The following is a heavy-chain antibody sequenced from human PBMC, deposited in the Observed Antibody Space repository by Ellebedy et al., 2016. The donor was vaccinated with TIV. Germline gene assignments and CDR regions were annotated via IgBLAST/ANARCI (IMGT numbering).Heavy chain of an antibody. CDR2: IKEDGSEK. CDR3: ARGEGWIDN. D-gene: IGHD5-24*01. CDR1: GFTFSGYW. Sequence: GESLKISXAASGFTFSGYWISWVRQAPGKGLEWVAKIKEDGSEKYYVDSVKGRFTISRDNAKNSLYLQMNSLRAEDTAVYFCARGEGWIDNWGQGTLVTVSS. J-gene: IGHJ4*02. V-gene: IGHV3-7*04.